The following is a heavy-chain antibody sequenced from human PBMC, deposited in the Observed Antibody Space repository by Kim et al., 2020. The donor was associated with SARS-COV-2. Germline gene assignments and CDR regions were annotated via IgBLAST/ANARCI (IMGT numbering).Heavy chain of an antibody. J-gene: IGHJ3*02. CDR3: ARDLLVSSGWYPGPSDAFDI. V-gene: IGHV3-66*02. D-gene: IGHD6-19*01. CDR2: IYSGGST. Sequence: GGSLRLSCAASGFTVSNNYMSWVRQAPGKGLEWVSVIYSGGSTYYADSVKGRFTISRDNSKNTLYLQMNSLRAEDTAVYYCARDLLVSSGWYPGPSDAFDIWGQGTMVTVSS. CDR1: GFTVSNNY.